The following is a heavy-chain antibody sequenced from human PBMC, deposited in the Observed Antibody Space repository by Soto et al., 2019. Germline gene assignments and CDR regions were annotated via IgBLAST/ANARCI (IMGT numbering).Heavy chain of an antibody. J-gene: IGHJ3*02. Sequence: ASVKVSCKASGYTFTSYYIHWVRQAPGQGLEWMGIINPSGGSTTYAQKFQGRVTMTRDTSTSTVYMELSSLRSEDTAVYYCTSAPSYGAFAIWGQGTMVPVSS. V-gene: IGHV1-46*03. CDR3: TSAPSYGAFAI. CDR1: GYTFTSYY. CDR2: INPSGGST. D-gene: IGHD4-17*01.